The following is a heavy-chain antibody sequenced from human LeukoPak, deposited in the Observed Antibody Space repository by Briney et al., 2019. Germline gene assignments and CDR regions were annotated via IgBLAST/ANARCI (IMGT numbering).Heavy chain of an antibody. V-gene: IGHV3-7*04. CDR3: ARDSPGYLAYDS. CDR2: IKEDGSAT. CDR1: GFTFSNYG. J-gene: IGHJ4*02. Sequence: GGSLRLSCAASGFTFSNYGMHWVRQAPGKGPEWVANIKEDGSATYYVDSVKGRFTISRDNAKKSLYLQMNSLRAEDTAVYYCARDSPGYLAYDSWGQGTLVTVSS. D-gene: IGHD1-1*01.